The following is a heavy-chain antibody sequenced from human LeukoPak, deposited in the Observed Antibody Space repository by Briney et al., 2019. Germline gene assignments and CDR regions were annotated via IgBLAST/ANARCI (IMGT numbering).Heavy chain of an antibody. CDR2: IYSGGST. CDR3: AREYYDFWSGLYYYYMDV. V-gene: IGHV3-53*01. D-gene: IGHD3-3*01. J-gene: IGHJ6*03. Sequence: PGGSLRLSCAASGFTVSSNYMSWVRQAPGKGLEWVSAIYSGGSTYYADSVKGRFTISRDNSKNTLYLQMNSLRAEDTAVYYCAREYYDFWSGLYYYYMDVWGKGTTVTVSS. CDR1: GFTVSSNY.